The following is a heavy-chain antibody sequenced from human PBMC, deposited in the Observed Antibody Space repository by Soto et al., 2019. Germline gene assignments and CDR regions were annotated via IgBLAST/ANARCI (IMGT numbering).Heavy chain of an antibody. CDR3: ARINYYDSSDIDY. V-gene: IGHV4-59*01. D-gene: IGHD3-22*01. J-gene: IGHJ4*02. CDR1: GGSISNFY. Sequence: PSQTLSLTCTVSGGSISNFYWSWIRQSPVKGLEWIGYIHYTGSTNYNSSLKSRLSIFLDTAKNQISLKLSSVTAADTAVYYCARINYYDSSDIDYWGQGIRVTVSS. CDR2: IHYTGST.